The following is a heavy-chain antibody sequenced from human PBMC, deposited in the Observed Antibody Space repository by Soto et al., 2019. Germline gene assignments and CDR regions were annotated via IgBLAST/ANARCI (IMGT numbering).Heavy chain of an antibody. Sequence: GGSLRLSCAASGFTFSSYAMSWVRQAPGKGLEWVSAISGSGGSTYYADSVKGRFTISRDNSKNTLYLQMNSLRAEDTAVYYCATQYVDIVATINPSDYWGQATLVTVSS. D-gene: IGHD5-12*01. V-gene: IGHV3-23*01. J-gene: IGHJ4*02. CDR2: ISGSGGST. CDR1: GFTFSSYA. CDR3: ATQYVDIVATINPSDY.